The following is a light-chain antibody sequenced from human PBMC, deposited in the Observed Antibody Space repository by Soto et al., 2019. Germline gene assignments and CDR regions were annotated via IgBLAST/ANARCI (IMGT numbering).Light chain of an antibody. J-gene: IGLJ2*01. CDR1: SSDVGGYNY. V-gene: IGLV2-14*01. CDR2: DVS. CDR3: SSYTSSSTSV. Sequence: QSALTQPASVSGSPGQSITISCTGTSSDVGGYNYVSWYQQHPGKAPKLMIYDVSNRPSGVSNRFSGSKSGNTASLTISGLQDEDEDDYYCSSYTSSSTSVFGGGTKLTVL.